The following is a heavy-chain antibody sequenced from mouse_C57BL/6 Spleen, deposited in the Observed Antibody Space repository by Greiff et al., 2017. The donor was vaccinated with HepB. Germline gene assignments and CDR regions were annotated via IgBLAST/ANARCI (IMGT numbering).Heavy chain of an antibody. CDR3: ARPYGSSYVGYFDV. CDR1: GFTFSSYA. J-gene: IGHJ1*03. CDR2: ISDGGSYT. V-gene: IGHV5-4*01. Sequence: EVQRVESGGGLVKPGGSLKLSCAASGFTFSSYAMSWVRQTPEKRLEWVATISDGGSYTYYPDNVKGRFTISRDNAKNNLYLQMSHLKSEDTAMYYCARPYGSSYVGYFDVWGTGTTVTVSS. D-gene: IGHD1-1*01.